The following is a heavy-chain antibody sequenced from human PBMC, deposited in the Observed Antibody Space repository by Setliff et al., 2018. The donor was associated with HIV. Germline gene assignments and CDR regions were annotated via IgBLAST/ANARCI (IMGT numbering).Heavy chain of an antibody. CDR3: AKSYVMNSNYYYYGMDV. V-gene: IGHV3-30*18. J-gene: IGHJ6*02. Sequence: PGGSLRLSCAASGFTFSSYGMHWVRQAPGKGLEWVAVISYDGSNKCYADSVKGRFTISRDNSKNTLYLQMNSLRAEDTAVYYCAKSYVMNSNYYYYGMDVWGQGTMVTVSS. CDR2: ISYDGSNK. CDR1: GFTFSSYG. D-gene: IGHD3-16*01.